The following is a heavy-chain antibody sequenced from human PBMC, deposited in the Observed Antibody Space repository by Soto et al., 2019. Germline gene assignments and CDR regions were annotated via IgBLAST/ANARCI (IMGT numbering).Heavy chain of an antibody. CDR3: AKDFVVGGPTINYYYGMDV. J-gene: IGHJ6*02. CDR2: IYSAGNT. Sequence: LRLSCAASGFTVSSNYMSWVRQAPGKGLEWISIIYSAGNTYYADSVKGRFTISRDNSKKTLYLQINSLGAEDTAVYYCAKDFVVGGPTINYYYGMDVWGQGTTVTVSS. CDR1: GFTVSSNY. V-gene: IGHV3-66*01. D-gene: IGHD1-26*01.